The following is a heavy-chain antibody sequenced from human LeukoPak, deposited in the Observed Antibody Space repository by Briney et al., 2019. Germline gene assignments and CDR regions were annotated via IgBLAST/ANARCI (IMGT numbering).Heavy chain of an antibody. V-gene: IGHV3-74*01. CDR3: TRDSGTYNWLDP. J-gene: IGHJ5*02. CDR2: INSDGSGT. CDR1: GFTFNSYW. Sequence: GGSLRLSCAASGFTFNSYWMHWVRQAPGKGLVWVSRINSDGSGTSDADFVKGRFTISRDNSKNTLYLQMDSLKTEDTALYYCTRDSGTYNWLDPWGQGTLVTVSS. D-gene: IGHD1-26*01.